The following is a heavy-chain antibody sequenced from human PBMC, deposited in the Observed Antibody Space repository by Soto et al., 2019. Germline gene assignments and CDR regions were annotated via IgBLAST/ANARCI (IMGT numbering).Heavy chain of an antibody. CDR2: IHHSGST. D-gene: IGHD6-13*01. V-gene: IGHV4-4*02. J-gene: IGHJ4*02. CDR3: ARDQGSHPGD. Sequence: QVQLQESGPGLVRPSGTVSLTCAVSCLSISSGDSWSWVRQPPGKGPEWIGEIHHSGSTNYNPSLKSRVTMSVVQSKDLFSLTLTSVTAADTAFYYCARDQGSHPGDWGQGTLVSVSS. CDR1: CLSISSGDS.